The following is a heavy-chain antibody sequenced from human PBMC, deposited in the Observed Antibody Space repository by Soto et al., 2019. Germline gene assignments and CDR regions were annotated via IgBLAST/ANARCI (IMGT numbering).Heavy chain of an antibody. Sequence: SETLSLTCAVSGGSIDSGAFSLSWIRQPPGKGLEWIGYVTHSGTAYSIPSLSGRLTLSVDSSQTQFSLKLTSVTAADSAFYYCARIHWAQSSLDYWGRGILVTVSS. J-gene: IGHJ4*02. CDR1: GGSIDSGAFS. D-gene: IGHD6-19*01. CDR3: ARIHWAQSSLDY. V-gene: IGHV4-30-2*01. CDR2: VTHSGTA.